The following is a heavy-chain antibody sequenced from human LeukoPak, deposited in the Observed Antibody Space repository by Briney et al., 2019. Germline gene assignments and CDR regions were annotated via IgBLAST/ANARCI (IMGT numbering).Heavy chain of an antibody. Sequence: PGRSLRLSCAASGFTFSSYGMHWFRQAPGKGLEWVAVIWYDGSNKYYADSVKGRFTISRDNSKNTLYLQMNSLRAEDTAVYYCARDAGYSYGSYYYYYGMDVWGQGTTVIVSS. CDR2: IWYDGSNK. J-gene: IGHJ6*02. CDR1: GFTFSSYG. V-gene: IGHV3-33*01. D-gene: IGHD5-18*01. CDR3: ARDAGYSYGSYYYYYGMDV.